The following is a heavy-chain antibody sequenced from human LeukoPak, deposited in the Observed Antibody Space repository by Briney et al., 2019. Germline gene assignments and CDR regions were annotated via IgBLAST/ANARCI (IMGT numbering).Heavy chain of an antibody. D-gene: IGHD3-3*01. CDR3: VGRFSEWSDD. CDR1: GFTLSSYE. V-gene: IGHV3-48*03. J-gene: IGHJ4*02. CDR2: ISSSGTTI. Sequence: PGGSLRLSCAAPGFTLSSYEINWVRQAPGKGLEGVSYISSSGTTIYYADAAQGRSTISRDNAKNSLYLRMNSLRAEDTAVYYRVGRFSEWSDDWGQGTLVTVSS.